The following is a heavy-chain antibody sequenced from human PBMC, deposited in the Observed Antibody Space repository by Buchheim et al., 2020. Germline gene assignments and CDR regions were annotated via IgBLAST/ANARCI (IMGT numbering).Heavy chain of an antibody. CDR2: VNNDGSSA. V-gene: IGHV3-74*03. CDR1: GFSFSSYW. J-gene: IGHJ4*02. D-gene: IGHD4-23*01. Sequence: EVKLVESGGGYVLRGGSLSLSCEASGFSFSSYWMHWVRQVPGKGLEWVSHVNNDGSSATYADSVKGRFTISRDNARNILYLQMNSLRAEDTAVYYCTRAVVETYLDSWGQGTL. CDR3: TRAVVETYLDS.